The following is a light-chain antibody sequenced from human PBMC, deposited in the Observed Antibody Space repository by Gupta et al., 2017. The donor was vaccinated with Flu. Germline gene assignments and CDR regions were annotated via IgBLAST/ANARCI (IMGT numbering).Light chain of an antibody. V-gene: IGLV2-14*01. CDR2: EVS. J-gene: IGLJ1*01. CDR3: SSYTGSGTYV. Sequence: QSALTQLASVSGSPAQSLTISCTGTSSDVGGYDYVSWYQQHPGKAPKFVIYEVSNRPSGVSNRFSGSKSGNTASLTISGLQAEDEADYYCSSYTGSGTYVFGTGTEVTVL. CDR1: SSDVGGYDY.